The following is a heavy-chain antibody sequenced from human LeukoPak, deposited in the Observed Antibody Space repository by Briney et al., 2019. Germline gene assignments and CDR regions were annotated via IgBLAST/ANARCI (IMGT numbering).Heavy chain of an antibody. V-gene: IGHV5-51*01. Sequence: GESLKISCKGSRYSFSSFWIGWVRQVPGKGLEWMGIIYPGDSDTRYSPSYQGQVTISADESISTAYLQWSSLRASDTAVYYCARHPYGDFYFDYWGQGTPVTVSS. CDR3: ARHPYGDFYFDY. D-gene: IGHD4-17*01. CDR1: RYSFSSFW. CDR2: IYPGDSDT. J-gene: IGHJ4*02.